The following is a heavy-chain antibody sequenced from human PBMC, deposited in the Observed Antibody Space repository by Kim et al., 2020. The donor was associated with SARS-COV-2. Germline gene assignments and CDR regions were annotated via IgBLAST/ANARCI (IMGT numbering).Heavy chain of an antibody. D-gene: IGHD6-19*01. CDR2: ISWNSGSI. V-gene: IGHV3-9*01. CDR1: GFTFDDYA. J-gene: IGHJ6*02. CDR3: PKDMPIAVAGTRYYYYGMDV. Sequence: GGSLRLSCAASGFTFDDYAMHWVRQAPGKGLEWVSGISWNSGSIGYADSVKGRFTISRDNAKNSLYLQMNSLRAEDTALYYCPKDMPIAVAGTRYYYYGMDVWGQGTTVTVSS.